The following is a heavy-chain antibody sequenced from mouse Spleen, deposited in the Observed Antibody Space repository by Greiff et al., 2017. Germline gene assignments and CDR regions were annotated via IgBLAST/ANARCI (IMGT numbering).Heavy chain of an antibody. CDR3: ASLLNWDPGLDY. V-gene: IGHV5-9*04. CDR1: GFTFSSYA. D-gene: IGHD4-1*01. J-gene: IGHJ2*01. Sequence: EVKLMESGGGLVKLGGSLKLSCAASGFTFSSYAMSWVRQTPEKRLEWVATISSGGGNTYYPDSVKGRFTISRDNAKNTLYLQMSSLKSEDTAMYYCASLLNWDPGLDYWGQGTTLTVSS. CDR2: ISSGGGNT.